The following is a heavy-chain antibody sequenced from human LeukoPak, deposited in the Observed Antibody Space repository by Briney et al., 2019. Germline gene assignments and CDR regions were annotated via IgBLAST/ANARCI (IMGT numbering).Heavy chain of an antibody. CDR2: ISSSSSTI. V-gene: IGHV3-48*02. CDR1: GFTFSSYS. J-gene: IGHJ4*02. D-gene: IGHD2-15*01. Sequence: GGSLRLSCAASGFTFSSYSMNWVRQAPGKGLEWVSYISSSSSTIYYADSVKGRFTTSRDNAKNSLYLQMNSLRDEDTAVYYCARDGYCSGGSCYRYFDYWGQGTLVTVSS. CDR3: ARDGYCSGGSCYRYFDY.